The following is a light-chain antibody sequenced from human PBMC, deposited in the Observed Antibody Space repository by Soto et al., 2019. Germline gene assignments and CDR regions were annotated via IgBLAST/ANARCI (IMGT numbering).Light chain of an antibody. CDR3: HQYYTTPWT. Sequence: DIVMTQSPDSLAVSLGGRATINCKSSQSVLYSSNDKNFLTWYQQKPGQPPKLLIYWASTRESGVPDRFSGNGSGTDFTLTISSLQAEDVAVYYCHQYYTTPWTFGQGTKVEIK. CDR1: QSVLYSSNDKNF. CDR2: WAS. V-gene: IGKV4-1*01. J-gene: IGKJ1*01.